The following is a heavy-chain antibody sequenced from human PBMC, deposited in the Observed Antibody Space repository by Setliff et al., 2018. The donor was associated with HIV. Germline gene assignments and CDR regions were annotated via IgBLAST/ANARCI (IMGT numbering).Heavy chain of an antibody. CDR2: FTPFNDNT. Sequence: GASVKVSCKASRYTFTDHYLHWVRQAPGQALEWMGWFTPFNDNTNYAQKYRGRISITRDRSMSTAYMELSSLRSEDTGMYYCARSSRANEAFDVWGQGTMVTVSS. CDR3: ARSSRANEAFDV. CDR1: RYTFTDHY. J-gene: IGHJ3*01. V-gene: IGHV1-45*02.